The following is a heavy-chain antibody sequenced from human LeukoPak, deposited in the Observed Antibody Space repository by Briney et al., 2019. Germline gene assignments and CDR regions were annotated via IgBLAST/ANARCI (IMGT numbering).Heavy chain of an antibody. CDR1: GFTFSSYS. J-gene: IGHJ3*02. Sequence: GGSLRLSCAASGFTFSSYSMNWVRQAPGKGLEWVSSISSSSSYIYYADSAKGRFTISRDNAKNSLYLQMNSLRAEDTAVYYCARGSGYSYGLWAFDICGQGTMVTVSS. CDR3: ARGSGYSYGLWAFDI. V-gene: IGHV3-21*01. CDR2: ISSSSSYI. D-gene: IGHD5-18*01.